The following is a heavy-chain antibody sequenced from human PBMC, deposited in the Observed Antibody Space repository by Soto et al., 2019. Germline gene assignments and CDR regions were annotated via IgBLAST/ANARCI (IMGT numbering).Heavy chain of an antibody. Sequence: ERQLVESGGGLVKPGESLRLSCAVSGITFINAWMSWVRQAPGKGLEWVARIKSKANGETTDYAAPVKGRFTISRDGSKNILCLQLNNLKAEDTAVYYCITDPGEYETFWGQGTLVTVSS. J-gene: IGHJ4*02. CDR1: GITFINAW. V-gene: IGHV3-15*01. CDR2: IKSKANGETT. CDR3: ITDPGEYETF. D-gene: IGHD4-17*01.